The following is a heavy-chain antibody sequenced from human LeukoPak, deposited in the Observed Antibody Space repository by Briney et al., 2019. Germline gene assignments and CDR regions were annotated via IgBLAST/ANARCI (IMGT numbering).Heavy chain of an antibody. J-gene: IGHJ5*02. D-gene: IGHD1-1*01. V-gene: IGHV1-18*01. Sequence: ASVTVSCKASGYTFTRYGITWVRQAPGQGLEWMGWISTYNGKTNYAQKVQDRVTMTTDTSTSTAYMELRSLRSDDTALYFCARDFSNFSYGTWFDPWGQGTLVTVSS. CDR1: GYTFTRYG. CDR2: ISTYNGKT. CDR3: ARDFSNFSYGTWFDP.